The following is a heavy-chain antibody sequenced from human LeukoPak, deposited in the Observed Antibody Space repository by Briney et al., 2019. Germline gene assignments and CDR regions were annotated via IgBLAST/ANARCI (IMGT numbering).Heavy chain of an antibody. CDR2: IKQDGSEK. Sequence: PGGSLRLSCAASGFTFSTFAMIWVRQPPGKGLEWVANIKQDGSEKYYVDSVKGRFTISRDNAKNSLYLQMNSLRAEDTAVYYCARVPWSSVTILDYWGQGTLVTVSS. CDR1: GFTFSTFA. J-gene: IGHJ4*02. V-gene: IGHV3-7*01. D-gene: IGHD3-9*01. CDR3: ARVPWSSVTILDY.